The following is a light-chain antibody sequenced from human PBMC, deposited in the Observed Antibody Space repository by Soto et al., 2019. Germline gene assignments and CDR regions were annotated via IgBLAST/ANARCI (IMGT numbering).Light chain of an antibody. V-gene: IGKV3-20*01. CDR1: QSVSSSY. J-gene: IGKJ1*01. CDR3: QQYGSSPRT. CDR2: GAS. Sequence: EIVLTQSPGTLSLSTGERVTLSCRASQSVSSSYLAWYQHKPGQAPRPLIYGASSRATGIPDRFSGSGSGTDFTLTISRLEPEDFAVYYCQQYGSSPRTFGQGTKVEI.